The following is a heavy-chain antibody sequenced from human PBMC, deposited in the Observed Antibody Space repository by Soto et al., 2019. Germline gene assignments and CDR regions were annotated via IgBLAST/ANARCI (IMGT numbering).Heavy chain of an antibody. CDR3: ARAYYDSSGYSTFDI. V-gene: IGHV3-33*01. D-gene: IGHD3-22*01. CDR1: GFTFRGYN. CDR2: IWYDARNK. J-gene: IGHJ3*02. Sequence: GGSLRLSCAASGFTFRGYNMHWVRQAPGEGLERVAVIWYDARNKYHADSVKGRITISRDNSKNTLYLQMNSLRAEDTAVYYCARAYYDSSGYSTFDIWGQGTMVTVSS.